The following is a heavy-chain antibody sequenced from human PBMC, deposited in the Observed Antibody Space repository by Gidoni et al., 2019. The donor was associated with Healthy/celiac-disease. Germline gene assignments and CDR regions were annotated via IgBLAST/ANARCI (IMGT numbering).Heavy chain of an antibody. CDR1: GGTFSSYA. CDR2: IIPIFGTA. CDR3: ARRRGYSGSYPDGYYYYMDV. J-gene: IGHJ6*03. V-gene: IGHV1-69*01. D-gene: IGHD1-26*01. Sequence: QVQLVQSGAEVKKPGSSVKVSCKASGGTFSSYAISWVRQAPGQGLEWMGGIIPIFGTANYAQKFQGRVTITADESTSTAYMELSSLRSEDTAVYYCARRRGYSGSYPDGYYYYMDVWGKGTTVTVSS.